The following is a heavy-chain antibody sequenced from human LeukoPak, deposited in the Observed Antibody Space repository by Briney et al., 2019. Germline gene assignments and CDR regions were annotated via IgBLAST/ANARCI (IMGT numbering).Heavy chain of an antibody. J-gene: IGHJ4*02. CDR3: ARGSIWKTTVTTGY. CDR1: GFTFSSDS. D-gene: IGHD4-17*01. V-gene: IGHV3-48*04. Sequence: GGSLRLSCAASGFTFSSDSMNWVRQAPGKGLEWVSYISSSSSTIYYADSVKGRFTISRDNAKNSLFLQMNSLGAEDTAVYYCARGSIWKTTVTTGYWGQGTLVTVSS. CDR2: ISSSSSTI.